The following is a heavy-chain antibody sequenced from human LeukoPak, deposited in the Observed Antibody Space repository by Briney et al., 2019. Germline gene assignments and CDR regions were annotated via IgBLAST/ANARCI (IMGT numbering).Heavy chain of an antibody. CDR1: GFTFSTYW. V-gene: IGHV3-74*01. Sequence: GWSLRLSCAASGFTFSTYWMHWVRQAPGEGLVWVSRINTDGSSTFFGDAVKGRFTISRDNAKNTLYLQMNSLRAEDTAVYYCARGGLRAYYMDVWGKGTTVTVSS. D-gene: IGHD3-3*01. CDR2: INTDGSST. CDR3: ARGGLRAYYMDV. J-gene: IGHJ6*03.